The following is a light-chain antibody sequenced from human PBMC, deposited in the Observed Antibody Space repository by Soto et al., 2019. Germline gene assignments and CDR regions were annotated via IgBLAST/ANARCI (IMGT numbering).Light chain of an antibody. CDR3: QQTYSDIS. CDR2: GAS. Sequence: DVRMTQSPSSLSASVGDTITSTCRASRTINTYLNWFQQKPGEPPRLLIYGASTLHDGVPSRFSGSGSGADFTLTISGLQPEDFASYHCQQTYSDISFGEGTKV. J-gene: IGKJ4*01. CDR1: RTINTY. V-gene: IGKV1-39*01.